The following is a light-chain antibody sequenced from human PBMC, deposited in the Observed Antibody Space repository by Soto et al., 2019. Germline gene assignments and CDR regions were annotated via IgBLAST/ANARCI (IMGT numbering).Light chain of an antibody. Sequence: IVMTQSPATLSVSPGERATLSCRASQSISSDVAWYRQKPGQPPTLILYGASARAIGIRARFSGSGSGTEFTLTINSLQSEDFGTYHSQQYKDWPLSFGGGTKVDIK. V-gene: IGKV3-15*01. J-gene: IGKJ4*01. CDR1: QSISSD. CDR2: GAS. CDR3: QQYKDWPLS.